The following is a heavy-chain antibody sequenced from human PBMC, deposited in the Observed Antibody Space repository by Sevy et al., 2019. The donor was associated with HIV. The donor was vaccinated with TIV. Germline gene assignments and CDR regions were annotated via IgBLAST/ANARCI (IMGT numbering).Heavy chain of an antibody. D-gene: IGHD3-22*01. CDR2: ITGGGGST. V-gene: IGHV3-23*01. Sequence: GGSLRLSCAASGFTFNNYGMFWVRQAPEEGLEWVSGITGGGGSTYYAASVKGRFTVSRDSSRNTLYLQMNSLRVEDTAVYYCAKGNYETGTQYFDYSGQGILVTVSS. CDR1: GFTFNNYG. J-gene: IGHJ4*02. CDR3: AKGNYETGTQYFDY.